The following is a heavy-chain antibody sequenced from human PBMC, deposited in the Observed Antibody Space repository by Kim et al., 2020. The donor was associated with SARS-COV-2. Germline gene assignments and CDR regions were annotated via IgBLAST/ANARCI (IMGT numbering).Heavy chain of an antibody. D-gene: IGHD3-10*01. CDR3: ARSPGWFGESSYFNL. CDR1: GGSISHFY. CDR2: IFYNGDT. J-gene: IGHJ2*01. V-gene: IGHV4-59*13. Sequence: SETLSLTCSLSGGSISHFYWAWIRQPPGKGLAWIGYIFYNGDTKYNPSLQSRVTMSVDMSLDQFSLRLNSVTAADTAVYYCARSPGWFGESSYFNLWGRGTLVTVSS.